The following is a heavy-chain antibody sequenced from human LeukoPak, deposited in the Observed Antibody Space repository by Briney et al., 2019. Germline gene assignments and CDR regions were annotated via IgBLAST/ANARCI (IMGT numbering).Heavy chain of an antibody. D-gene: IGHD3-22*01. CDR1: GFTVSSNY. Sequence: PGGSLRLSCAVSGFTVSSNYMSWVRQAPGKGLEWVSVIYSGGSIYYADSVKGRFTISGDNSKNTLYLQMNSLRAEDTAVYYCARGINYYDSSGSFDYWGQGTLVTVSS. J-gene: IGHJ4*02. CDR3: ARGINYYDSSGSFDY. V-gene: IGHV3-66*01. CDR2: IYSGGSI.